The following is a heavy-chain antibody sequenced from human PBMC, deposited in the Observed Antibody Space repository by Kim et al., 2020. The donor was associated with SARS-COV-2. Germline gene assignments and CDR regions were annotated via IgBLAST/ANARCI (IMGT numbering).Heavy chain of an antibody. CDR1: GASISNSYYY. CDR2: THYSGST. CDR3: AKQYCSGASCFRVLDV. J-gene: IGHJ6*02. D-gene: IGHD2-15*01. V-gene: IGHV4-39*01. Sequence: SQTLSLTCTVSGASISNSYYYWGWIRQPPGKGLEWVGTTHYSGSTYYNSSLKSRVTIPVDTSKNQFSLKLSSVTAADTAVYYCAKQYCSGASCFRVLDVWGQGSTVTVSS.